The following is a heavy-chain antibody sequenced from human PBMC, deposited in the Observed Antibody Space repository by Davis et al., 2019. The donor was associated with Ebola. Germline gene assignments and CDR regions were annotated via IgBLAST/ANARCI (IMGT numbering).Heavy chain of an antibody. J-gene: IGHJ4*02. CDR1: GGSISSYY. D-gene: IGHD3-10*01. CDR2: IYYSGST. CDR3: ARKGVSGELDS. Sequence: MPSETLSLTCTVSGGSISSYYWSWIRQPPGKGLEWIGYIYYSGSTDYSPSLESRVSMSVDTSKNPFSLRLTSVTAADTAVYYCARKGVSGELDSWGQGTLVIVSS. V-gene: IGHV4-59*01.